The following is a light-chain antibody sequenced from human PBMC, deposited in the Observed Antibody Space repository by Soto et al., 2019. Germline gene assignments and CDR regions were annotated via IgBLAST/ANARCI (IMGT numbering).Light chain of an antibody. CDR1: QSVSSN. J-gene: IGKJ2*01. CDR3: QQYNNWPPNT. Sequence: EIVMTQSPATLSVSPGERATLSCRASQSVSSNLAWYQQKPGQAPRLLIYGASISGTGIPARFSGSGSGTEFTLTISSLQSEDFAVYYCQQYNNWPPNTFGQGTKLEIK. V-gene: IGKV3D-15*01. CDR2: GAS.